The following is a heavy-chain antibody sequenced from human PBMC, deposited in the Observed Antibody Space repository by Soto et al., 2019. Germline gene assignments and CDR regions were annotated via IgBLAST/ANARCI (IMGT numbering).Heavy chain of an antibody. J-gene: IGHJ4*02. CDR3: ARDGYDGSGSPYPAY. D-gene: IGHD3-10*01. V-gene: IGHV4-59*01. CDR2: IYYLGST. CDR1: GGSMSEYF. Sequence: SETLSLTCSVSGGSMSEYFWSWIQQSPGKGLEWIGYIYYLGSTDYNPSLKSRATISVDTSKRQFSLRLTSVTAADTAVYYCARDGYDGSGSPYPAYWGPGTQVTVS.